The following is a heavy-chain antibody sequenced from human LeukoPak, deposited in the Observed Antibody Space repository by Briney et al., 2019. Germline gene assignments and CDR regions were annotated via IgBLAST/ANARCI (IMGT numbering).Heavy chain of an antibody. CDR2: ISGRRGST. D-gene: IGHD6-13*01. CDR3: AILPGYSSSWYEVDY. Sequence: PGGSLRLSCASSGFTFSSYAMSWVRQAPGKGLEWVSGISGRRGSTYYADSVKGRFTISRDNSKNTLYLQMNSPRAEDTAVYYCAILPGYSSSWYEVDYWGQGTLVTVSS. CDR1: GFTFSSYA. V-gene: IGHV3-23*01. J-gene: IGHJ4*02.